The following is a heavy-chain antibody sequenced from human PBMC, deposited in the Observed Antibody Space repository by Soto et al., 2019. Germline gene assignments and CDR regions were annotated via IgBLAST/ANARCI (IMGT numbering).Heavy chain of an antibody. Sequence: QVQLQESGPRLVKPSQTLSLTCSVSGVSISSGDTYWAWIRQAPGKGLEWIGYILHSGSTYYNPSLDSRLTISLDTSKNQFSLSLRSVTAADAAVYFCTSAPENSENCNRYCFDYWGHGTLVTVS. CDR3: TSAPENSENCNRYCFDY. J-gene: IGHJ4*01. V-gene: IGHV4-30-4*01. D-gene: IGHD1-1*01. CDR1: GVSISSGDTY. CDR2: ILHSGST.